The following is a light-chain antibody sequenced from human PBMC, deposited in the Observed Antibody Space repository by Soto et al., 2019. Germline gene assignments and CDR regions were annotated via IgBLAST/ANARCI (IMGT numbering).Light chain of an antibody. Sequence: EIVLTQSPATLSLSPGERATLSCRASQSVSSYLAWYQQKPGQAPRLLIYDASHRATGIPARFSGSGSGTVFTLTISSLEPEDFAVYYCQQRSNWPPGGTFGQGTKVEIK. CDR2: DAS. V-gene: IGKV3-11*01. CDR1: QSVSSY. CDR3: QQRSNWPPGGT. J-gene: IGKJ1*01.